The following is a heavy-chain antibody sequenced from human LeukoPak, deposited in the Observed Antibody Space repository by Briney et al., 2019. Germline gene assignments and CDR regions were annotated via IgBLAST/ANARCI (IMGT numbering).Heavy chain of an antibody. D-gene: IGHD3-22*01. V-gene: IGHV1-24*01. J-gene: IGHJ4*02. CDR2: FDPEDGET. CDR3: ATDRKYYYDSSGAFVY. CDR1: GYTLTELS. Sequence: GASVKVSCKVSGYTLTELSMHWVRQAPGKGLEWMGGFDPEDGETIYAQKFQGRVTMTEDTSTDTAYMELSSLRSEDTAVYYCATDRKYYYDSSGAFVYWGQGTLVTVSS.